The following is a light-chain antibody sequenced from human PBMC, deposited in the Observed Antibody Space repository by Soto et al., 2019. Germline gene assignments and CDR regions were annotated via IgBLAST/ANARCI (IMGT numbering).Light chain of an antibody. Sequence: EIVLTQSPATLSLSPGERATLSCRASQSVSSYIAWYQQKPGQAPRLLIYDASNRATGIPARFSGSGSGTDFTLTISSLEPEDFAVYYCQQRSNWPPGVYTFGQGTKLEIK. CDR1: QSVSSY. CDR2: DAS. V-gene: IGKV3-11*01. J-gene: IGKJ2*01. CDR3: QQRSNWPPGVYT.